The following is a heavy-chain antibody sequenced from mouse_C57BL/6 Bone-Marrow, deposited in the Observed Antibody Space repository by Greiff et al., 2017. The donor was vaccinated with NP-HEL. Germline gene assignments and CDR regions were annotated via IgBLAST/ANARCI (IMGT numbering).Heavy chain of an antibody. Sequence: QVQLQQSGPGLVQPSQSLSITCTVSGFSLTSYGVHWVRQPPGKGLEWLGVIWSGGSTDYNAAFISRLSISKDNSTSQVFFKMNSLQADDTAIYYCAKNGGLLRYPWYFDVWGTGTTVTVSS. CDR2: IWSGGST. CDR3: AKNGGLLRYPWYFDV. V-gene: IGHV2-4*01. D-gene: IGHD1-1*01. J-gene: IGHJ1*03. CDR1: GFSLTSYG.